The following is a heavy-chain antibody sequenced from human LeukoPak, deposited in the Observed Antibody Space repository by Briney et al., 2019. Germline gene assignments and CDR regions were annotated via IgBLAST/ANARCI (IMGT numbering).Heavy chain of an antibody. Sequence: SETLSLTCTVSGGSISSYYWSWIRQPPGKGLEWIGEINHSGSTNYNPSLKSRVTISVDTSKNQFSLKLSSVTAADTAVYYCARYVGYCSGGSCDAFDIWGQGTMVTVSS. CDR1: GGSISSYY. J-gene: IGHJ3*02. CDR2: INHSGST. V-gene: IGHV4-34*01. D-gene: IGHD2-15*01. CDR3: ARYVGYCSGGSCDAFDI.